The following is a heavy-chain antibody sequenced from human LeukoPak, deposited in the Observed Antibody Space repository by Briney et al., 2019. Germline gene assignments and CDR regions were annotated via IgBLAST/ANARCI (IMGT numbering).Heavy chain of an antibody. CDR3: ARTLSGSYSGFDY. V-gene: IGHV2-70*04. CDR2: IDWDDDK. J-gene: IGHJ4*02. D-gene: IGHD1-26*01. Sequence: ESGPALVKPTQTLTLTCTFSGFSLSTSGVRVSWIRQPPGKAPEWLARIDWDDDKFYSTSLKTRLTISKDTSKNQVVLTMTNMDPMDTATYYCARTLSGSYSGFDYWGQGTLVTVSS. CDR1: GFSLSTSGVR.